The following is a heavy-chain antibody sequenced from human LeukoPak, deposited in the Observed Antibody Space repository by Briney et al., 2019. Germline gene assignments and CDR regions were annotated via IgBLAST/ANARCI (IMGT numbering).Heavy chain of an antibody. J-gene: IGHJ4*01. CDR2: ISGNGAHS. V-gene: IGHV3-23*01. Sequence: PGGSLRLSCAASGFTFSSYAMSWVRQAPGKGLEWVSSISGNGAHSYYADSVKGRFTISRDFSRNAVYLQMSSLRVEDTAEYYCAKGFEGCGLLFRRRRDFWGPGTFVNGSS. CDR3: AKGFEGCGLLFRRRRDF. CDR1: GFTFSSYA. D-gene: IGHD2-21*01.